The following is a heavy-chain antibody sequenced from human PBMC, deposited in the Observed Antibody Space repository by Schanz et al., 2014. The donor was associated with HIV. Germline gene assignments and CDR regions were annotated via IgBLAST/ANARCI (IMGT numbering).Heavy chain of an antibody. CDR2: IIPISGTA. J-gene: IGHJ4*02. V-gene: IGHV1-69*06. CDR3: VRGVIYYDSGSYYNYFDY. Sequence: QVQLVQSGAEVQKPGSSVRVSCKASGETFSNYVISWVRQAPGQGLEWMGGIIPISGTANYAQKFQGRVTMTADKSTSVAYMELSSLRSEDTAVYYCVRGVIYYDSGSYYNYFDYWGQGTLVTVSS. CDR1: GETFSNYV. D-gene: IGHD3-10*01.